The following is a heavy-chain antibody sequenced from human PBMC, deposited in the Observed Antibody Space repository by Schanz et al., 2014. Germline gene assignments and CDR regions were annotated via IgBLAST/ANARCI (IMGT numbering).Heavy chain of an antibody. CDR1: GYNITSND. D-gene: IGHD6-6*01. V-gene: IGHV1-18*01. J-gene: IGHJ4*02. CDR3: ARDQSPYTNSSDVRYFDY. CDR2: INGYNGHT. Sequence: QVHLVQSGAEVKKPGASVKVSCKASGYNITSNDVTWVRQATGQGLEWMGWINGYNGHTLYAQKFQGRVTMTADTSTSTAYMDLRSLRSDDTAVYYCARDQSPYTNSSDVRYFDYWGQGSLVTVSS.